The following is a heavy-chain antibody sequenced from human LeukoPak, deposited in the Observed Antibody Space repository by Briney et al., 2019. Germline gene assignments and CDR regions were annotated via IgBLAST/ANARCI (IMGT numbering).Heavy chain of an antibody. CDR2: IYSGGST. CDR1: GFTVSSNY. CDR3: ARARYNWNSVWFDP. J-gene: IGHJ5*02. V-gene: IGHV3-53*01. D-gene: IGHD1-7*01. Sequence: GGSLRLSCAASGFTVSSNYMSWVRQAPGKGLEWVSVIYSGGSTYYADSVKGRFTISRDNSKNTLYLQMNSLRAEDTAVYYCARARYNWNSVWFDPWGQRTLVTVSS.